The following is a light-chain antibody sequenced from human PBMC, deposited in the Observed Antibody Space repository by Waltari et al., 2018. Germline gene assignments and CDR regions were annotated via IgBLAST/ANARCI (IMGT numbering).Light chain of an antibody. J-gene: IGLJ3*02. Sequence: QLVLTQSPSASASLGASVRLTCTLSSGHSSNVIAWHQQQPEKGPRYWMRVHSDGSHGKGDEIPDRFSGSSSGADRYLTISSLQSEDEADYYCQTGGHGTWVFGGGTKLTVL. V-gene: IGLV4-69*01. CDR2: VHSDGSH. CDR3: QTGGHGTWV. CDR1: SGHSSNV.